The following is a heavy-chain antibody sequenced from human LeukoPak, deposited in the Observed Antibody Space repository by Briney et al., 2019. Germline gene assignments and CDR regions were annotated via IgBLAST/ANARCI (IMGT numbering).Heavy chain of an antibody. J-gene: IGHJ4*02. CDR2: FDGNADGT. V-gene: IGHV3-23*01. D-gene: IGHD2-15*01. CDR3: AKPRIIGLGWAQFDY. Sequence: GFLRLSCVTSGFTFSRFGMTWVRQPPGKGLEWVASFDGNADGTYYADSVKGRCTISRDNSKNTLYLQMNSLRAEDTAVYYCAKPRIIGLGWAQFDYWGQGSLVTVSS. CDR1: GFTFSRFG.